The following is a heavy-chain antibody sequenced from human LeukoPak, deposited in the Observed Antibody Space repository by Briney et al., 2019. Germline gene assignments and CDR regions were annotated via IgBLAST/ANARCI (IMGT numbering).Heavy chain of an antibody. D-gene: IGHD6-13*01. CDR3: ARAYSSSWYWNWFDP. Sequence: KPSETLSLTCTVSGYSISSGYYWGWIRQPPGKGLEWIGNIYSTGSTYYNPSLKSRVTISVDTSKNQFSLKVSSVSAADTAVYYCARAYSSSWYWNWFDPWGQGTLVTVSS. CDR2: IYSTGST. J-gene: IGHJ5*02. CDR1: GYSISSGYY. V-gene: IGHV4-38-2*02.